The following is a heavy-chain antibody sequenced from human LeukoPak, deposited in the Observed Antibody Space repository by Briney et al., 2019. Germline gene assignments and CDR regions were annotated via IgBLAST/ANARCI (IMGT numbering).Heavy chain of an antibody. Sequence: SQTLSLTCTVSGDSISSGTYYWSWIRQPAGKGLEWIGRIDASGNPNYNPSLRSRLTMSVDTSKNQFSLNLRFVTAADTAVYYCAREYTGTTNYWGQGTLVTVSS. CDR2: IDASGNP. V-gene: IGHV4-61*02. CDR3: AREYTGTTNY. CDR1: GDSISSGTYY. J-gene: IGHJ4*02. D-gene: IGHD1-7*01.